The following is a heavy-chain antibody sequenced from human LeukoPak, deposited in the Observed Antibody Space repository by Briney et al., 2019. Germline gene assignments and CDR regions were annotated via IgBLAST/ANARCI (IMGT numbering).Heavy chain of an antibody. V-gene: IGHV1-46*01. CDR1: GYTFTSYY. CDR2: INPRGGST. J-gene: IGHJ4*02. CDR3: ARARKGIAAAGTLDY. Sequence: GASVKVSCKASGYTFTSYYMHWVRQAPGQGLEWMGIINPRGGSTSYAQKFQGRVTMTRDMSTSTVYMELSSLRSEDTAVYYCARARKGIAAAGTLDYWGQGTLVTVSS. D-gene: IGHD6-13*01.